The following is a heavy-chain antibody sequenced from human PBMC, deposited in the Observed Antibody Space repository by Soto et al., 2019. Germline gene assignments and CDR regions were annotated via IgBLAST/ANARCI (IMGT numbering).Heavy chain of an antibody. Sequence: PGGSLRLSCAASGFTFSSYAMSWVRQAPGKGLEWVSVISNSGGSTYYADSVKGRFTISRNNSKNTLYLQMNSLRAEDTAVYYCAKGTHDYVYWGQGTLVTVSS. J-gene: IGHJ4*02. CDR3: AKGTHDYVY. CDR2: ISNSGGST. V-gene: IGHV3-23*01. D-gene: IGHD4-17*01. CDR1: GFTFSSYA.